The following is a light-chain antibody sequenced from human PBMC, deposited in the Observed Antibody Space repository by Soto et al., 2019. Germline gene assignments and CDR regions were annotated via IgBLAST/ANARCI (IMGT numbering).Light chain of an antibody. V-gene: IGLV1-40*01. CDR2: ADN. CDR1: SSNIGAGHE. CDR3: QSYDSGLHVV. Sequence: QSVLTQSPSVSGAPGQRVTISCTGSSSNIGAGHEVQWYQQFPGTAPKLLIYADNNRPSGVPDRFSGSTSGTSSSLAITGLQAEDEADYYCQSYDSGLHVVFGGGTKLTVL. J-gene: IGLJ2*01.